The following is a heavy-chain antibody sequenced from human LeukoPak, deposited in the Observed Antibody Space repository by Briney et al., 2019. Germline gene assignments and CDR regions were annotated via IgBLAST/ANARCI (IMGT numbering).Heavy chain of an antibody. J-gene: IGHJ5*02. D-gene: IGHD3-10*01. CDR3: ARGDYYGSGSYPDWFDP. Sequence: SETLSLTCTVSGGSISSGGYYWSWIRQPPGKGLEWIGYIFYSGSTYYNLSLKRRVTISVDTSNNQFSLKLSSVTAADTAVYSCARGDYYGSGSYPDWFDPWGQGTLVTVSS. CDR1: GGSISSGGYY. V-gene: IGHV4-30-4*01. CDR2: IFYSGST.